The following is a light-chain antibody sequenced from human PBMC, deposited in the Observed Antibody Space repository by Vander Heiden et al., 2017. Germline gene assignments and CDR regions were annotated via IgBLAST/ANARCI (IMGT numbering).Light chain of an antibody. CDR1: SSNVGADND. CDR3: QSYDSGLSGPV. J-gene: IGLJ3*02. V-gene: IGLV1-40*01. CDR2: ENN. Sequence: QSVLTPPPPMPGAPGQWVTISCTGSSSNVGADNDVHWYQQVPGTAPKLLIYENNNRPSGIPDRFSGSKSGTSASLAITGLQAEDEADYFCQSYDSGLSGPVFGGGTKLTVL.